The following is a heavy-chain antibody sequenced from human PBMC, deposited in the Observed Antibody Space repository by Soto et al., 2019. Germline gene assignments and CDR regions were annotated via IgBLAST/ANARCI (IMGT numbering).Heavy chain of an antibody. CDR3: AKITEYRYGYGD. Sequence: EVQLLESGGGLVQPGGSLRLSCAASGFTFSSYAMSWVRQAPGKGLEWVSGMNGYGGNAYYADSVKGRFTISRDNSQNTLYLQMNSLRVEDTAVYYCAKITEYRYGYGDWGQGTLVTVCS. J-gene: IGHJ4*02. D-gene: IGHD5-18*01. V-gene: IGHV3-23*01. CDR2: MNGYGGNA. CDR1: GFTFSSYA.